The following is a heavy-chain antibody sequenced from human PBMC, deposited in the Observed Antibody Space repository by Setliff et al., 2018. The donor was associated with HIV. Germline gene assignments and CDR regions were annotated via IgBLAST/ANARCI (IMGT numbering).Heavy chain of an antibody. Sequence: PSETLSLTCTVSGDSISSSRSFWGWIRQSPGKGLEWIGSIYFSGSVFYNPSLNSRVIISIDTSRNQFSLKLSSVTGADTVIYFCARDRGSIELLSNAMDVWGQGTTVTVSS. J-gene: IGHJ6*02. CDR1: GDSISSSRSF. V-gene: IGHV4-39*07. CDR3: ARDRGSIELLSNAMDV. D-gene: IGHD2-15*01. CDR2: IYFSGSV.